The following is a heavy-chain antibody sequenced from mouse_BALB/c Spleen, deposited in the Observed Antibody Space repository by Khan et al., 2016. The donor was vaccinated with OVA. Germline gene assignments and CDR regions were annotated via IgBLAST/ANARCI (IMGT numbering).Heavy chain of an antibody. D-gene: IGHD2-10*01. CDR2: IWSDGST. J-gene: IGHJ4*01. V-gene: IGHV2-6-1*01. CDR1: GFSLTNYG. CDR3: ARQPYYHYYIMDY. Sequence: QVQLKESGPGLVAPSQSLSITCTISGFSLTNYGINWVRQPPGKGLEWLVVIWSDGSTTSNSVLQSSLSISKDNSKSQVFLKMHSLQIDDTAMYYCARQPYYHYYIMDYWGQGTSVTVSS.